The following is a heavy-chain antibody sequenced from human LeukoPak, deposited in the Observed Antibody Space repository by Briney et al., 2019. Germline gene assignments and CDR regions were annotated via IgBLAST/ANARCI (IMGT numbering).Heavy chain of an antibody. J-gene: IGHJ3*02. CDR2: IRYDGSNK. CDR3: AKVPLRGSRYTGRDAFDI. CDR1: GFTFSSYG. V-gene: IGHV3-30*02. Sequence: PGGSLRLSCAASGFTFSSYGMHWVRQAPGKGLEWVAFIRYDGSNKYYADSVKGRFTISRDNSKNTLYLQMNSLRAEDTAVYYCAKVPLRGSRYTGRDAFDIWGQGTMVTVSS. D-gene: IGHD1-26*01.